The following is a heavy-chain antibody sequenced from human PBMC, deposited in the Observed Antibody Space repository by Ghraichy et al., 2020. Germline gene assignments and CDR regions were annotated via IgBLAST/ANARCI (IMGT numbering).Heavy chain of an antibody. Sequence: ASVKVSCKSSGYTFTAHYIHWVRQAPGQGLEWMAYINPNSGDTKYARNFRGRVTMTRDTSISTAYLELSSLTSDDTAVYYCARGVGAAARANWFDPWGQGTLVTVSS. CDR3: ARGVGAAARANWFDP. V-gene: IGHV1-2*02. D-gene: IGHD2-2*01. CDR2: INPNSGDT. J-gene: IGHJ5*02. CDR1: GYTFTAHY.